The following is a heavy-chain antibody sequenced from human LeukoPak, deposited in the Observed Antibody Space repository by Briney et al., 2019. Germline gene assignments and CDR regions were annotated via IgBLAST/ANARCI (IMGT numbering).Heavy chain of an antibody. CDR2: IIPIFGTA. J-gene: IGHJ5*02. D-gene: IGHD6-19*01. V-gene: IGHV1-69*06. Sequence: SVKVSCKASGGTFSSYAISWVRQAPGQGPEWMGGIIPIFGTANYAQKFQGRVTITSDKSTSTAYMELSSLRSEDTAVYYCARDQWLEENINWFDPWGQGTLVTVSS. CDR3: ARDQWLEENINWFDP. CDR1: GGTFSSYA.